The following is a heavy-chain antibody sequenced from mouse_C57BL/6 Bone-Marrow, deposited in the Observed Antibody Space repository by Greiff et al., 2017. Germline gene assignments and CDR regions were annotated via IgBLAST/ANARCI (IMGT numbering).Heavy chain of an antibody. J-gene: IGHJ2*01. CDR2: ISDGGSYT. CDR1: GFTFSSYA. D-gene: IGHD2-5*01. Sequence: EVQLVESGGGLVKPGGSLKLSCAASGFTFSSYAMSWVRQTPEKRLEWVATISDGGSYTYYPDNVKGRFTISRDNAKNNLYLQMSQLKAENTTMYYCAIVNLGFYSNSCDYWGQGTTLTVSS. CDR3: AIVNLGFYSNSCDY. V-gene: IGHV5-4*01.